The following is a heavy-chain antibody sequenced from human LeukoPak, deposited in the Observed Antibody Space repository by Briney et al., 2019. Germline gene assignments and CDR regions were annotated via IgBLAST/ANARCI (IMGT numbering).Heavy chain of an antibody. D-gene: IGHD3-22*01. CDR1: GGSISSYY. CDR2: IYYSGST. J-gene: IGHJ4*02. Sequence: SETLSLTCTVSGGSISSYYWSWIRQPPGKGLEWIGYIYYSGSTNYNPSLKSRVTVSVDTSKNQFSLKLSSVTAADTAVYYCARGTYYYDSSGYYYADYWGQGTLVTVSS. CDR3: ARGTYYYDSSGYYYADY. V-gene: IGHV4-59*01.